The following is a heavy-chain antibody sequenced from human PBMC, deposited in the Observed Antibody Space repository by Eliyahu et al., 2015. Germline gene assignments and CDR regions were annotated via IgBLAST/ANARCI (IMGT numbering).Heavy chain of an antibody. CDR1: GXAFXTYA. V-gene: IGHV3-33*01. CDR2: IWRDGSKK. Sequence: QVQLVESGGGVVQPGGSLTLSCAASGXAFXTYALHWVRQAPGKGXEWVAIIWRDGSKKYYGDSMKGRITISRDDSKNTLFLQMNSLRSEDTAVYYCVRPGPENSGFAGALDFWGHGTMVTVSS. D-gene: IGHD6-19*01. J-gene: IGHJ3*01. CDR3: VRPGPENSGFAGALDF.